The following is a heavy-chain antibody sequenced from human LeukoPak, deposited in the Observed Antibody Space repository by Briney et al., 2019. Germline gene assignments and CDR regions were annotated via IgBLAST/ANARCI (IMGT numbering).Heavy chain of an antibody. CDR1: GASISNSNW. V-gene: IGHV4-4*02. CDR2: IYHSGST. D-gene: IGHD1-14*01. CDR3: ASRAPRYNDDRYLPIDY. Sequence: SETLSLTCAVTGASISNSNWWTLVRQPPGRGLEWIGEIYHSGSTNYKTSLKSRAAISVDKSKNQFSLKLNSVTAADTAVYYCASRAPRYNDDRYLPIDYWGQGTLVTVSS. J-gene: IGHJ4*02.